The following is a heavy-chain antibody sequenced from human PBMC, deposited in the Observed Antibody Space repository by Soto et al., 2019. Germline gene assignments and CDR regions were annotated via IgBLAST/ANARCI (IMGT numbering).Heavy chain of an antibody. Sequence: QVQLVQSGAAVKKPGASVKVSCKASGYTFTNYGINWVRLAPGQGLEWMGWISTYNGDTHYAQKPQGRVTLTTDTSATTAYMDLRSLRSAASAVYYCASGVWSSTSPMGDYFYYGLDVWGQGTTVTVSS. CDR3: ASGVWSSTSPMGDYFYYGLDV. CDR2: ISTYNGDT. CDR1: GYTFTNYG. V-gene: IGHV1-18*04. J-gene: IGHJ6*02. D-gene: IGHD6-6*01.